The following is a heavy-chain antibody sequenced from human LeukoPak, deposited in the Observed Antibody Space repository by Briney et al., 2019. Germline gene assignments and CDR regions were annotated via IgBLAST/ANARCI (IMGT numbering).Heavy chain of an antibody. CDR1: GYSFTSYW. J-gene: IGHJ4*02. V-gene: IGHV5-51*01. D-gene: IGHD5-24*01. CDR3: VRRAGRRDGYNYADY. CDR2: IYPGDSDT. Sequence: GESLQISCKGSGYSFTSYWIGWVRQMPGKGLEWMGIIYPGDSDTRYSPSFQGQVTISADRSISAAYLQWSSLKASDSGIYYCVRRAGRRDGYNYADYWGQGTLVTVSS.